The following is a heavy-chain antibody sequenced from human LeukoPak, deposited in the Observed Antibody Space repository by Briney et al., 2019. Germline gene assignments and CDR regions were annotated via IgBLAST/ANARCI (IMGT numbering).Heavy chain of an antibody. D-gene: IGHD1-20*01. CDR2: IYYSGST. CDR3: ARPGGRITGTSDLDY. CDR1: GGSISSSSYY. Sequence: PSETLSLTCTVSGGSISSSSYYWGWIRQPPGKGLVWIGSIYYSGSTYYNPSLKSRVTISVDTSKNQFSLKLSSVTAADTAVYYCARPGGRITGTSDLDYWGQGTLVTVSS. V-gene: IGHV4-39*01. J-gene: IGHJ4*02.